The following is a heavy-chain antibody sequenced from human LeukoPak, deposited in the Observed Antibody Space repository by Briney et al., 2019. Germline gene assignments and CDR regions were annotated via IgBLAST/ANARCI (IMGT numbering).Heavy chain of an antibody. CDR1: GFTFSSYS. V-gene: IGHV3-23*01. CDR2: ISGSGGST. Sequence: GGSLRLSCAASGFTFSSYSMSWVRQAPGKGLEWVSAISGSGGSTYYADSVKGRFTISRDNSKNMLYLQMNSMRAEDTAVYYCEKDLEYSNQYYFDYWGQGTLVTVSS. CDR3: EKDLEYSNQYYFDY. D-gene: IGHD4-11*01. J-gene: IGHJ4*02.